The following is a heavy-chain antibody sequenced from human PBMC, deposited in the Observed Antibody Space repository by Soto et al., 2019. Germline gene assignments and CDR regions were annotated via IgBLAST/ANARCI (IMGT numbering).Heavy chain of an antibody. D-gene: IGHD1-7*01. CDR3: ARGNRNFADY. CDR2: IDPPDSYT. Sequence: PGESLKICCKASGYTFTNYWISWVRHLPGKGLEWMGRIDPPDSYTHYSPSFQGHVSISVDTSLSSAYLQWSGLKASDTAIYYCARGNRNFADYWGQGTLVTVSS. J-gene: IGHJ4*02. V-gene: IGHV5-10-1*01. CDR1: GYTFTNYW.